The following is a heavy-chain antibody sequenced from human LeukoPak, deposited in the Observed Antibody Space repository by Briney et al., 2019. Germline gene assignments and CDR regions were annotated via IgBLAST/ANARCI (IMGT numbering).Heavy chain of an antibody. J-gene: IGHJ4*02. CDR1: GYTFTDYY. V-gene: IGHV1-2*02. D-gene: IGHD6-6*01. CDR3: ARARWQLVPYFDS. CDR2: INPNSGGT. Sequence: ASVKVSCKASGYTFTDYYMHWVRQAPGQGLEWMGWINPNSGGTNFAQKFQGRVAMTRDTSISTDYLELGSLRSDDTAVYFCARARWQLVPYFDSWGQGTLVTVSS.